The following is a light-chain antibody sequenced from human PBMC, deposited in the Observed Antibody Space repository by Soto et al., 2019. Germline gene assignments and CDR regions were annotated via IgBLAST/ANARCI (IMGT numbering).Light chain of an antibody. CDR3: QQRHMWPIT. CDR2: DAY. V-gene: IGKV3-11*01. Sequence: EVVLTQSPVTLSLSPGERATLSCTASESFRGLLAWYQQKPGQAPRLLIYDAYNRASGIQPRFSGSGSGTDFTITISSLEPEDSAVYYCQQRHMWPITFGQGTRLEIK. CDR1: ESFRGL. J-gene: IGKJ5*01.